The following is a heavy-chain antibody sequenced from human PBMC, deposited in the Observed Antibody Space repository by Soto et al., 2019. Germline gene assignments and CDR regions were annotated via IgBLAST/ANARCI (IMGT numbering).Heavy chain of an antibody. CDR3: ARGPAIIAVAGIYYHYGLAV. D-gene: IGHD6-19*01. CDR2: IIPIFGTA. CDR1: GGTFSSYA. V-gene: IGHV1-69*13. Sequence: SVKVSCKASGGTFSSYAISWVRQSPGQGLEWMGGIIPIFGTANYAQKFQGRVTITADESTSTAYMELSSLRSEDTAVYYCARGPAIIAVAGIYYHYGLAVWAQGTTVTVSS. J-gene: IGHJ6*02.